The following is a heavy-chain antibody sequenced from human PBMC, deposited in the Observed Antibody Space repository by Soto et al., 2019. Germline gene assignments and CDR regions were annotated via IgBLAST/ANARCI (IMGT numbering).Heavy chain of an antibody. V-gene: IGHV3-66*01. CDR1: GFTFSSNA. D-gene: IGHD6-13*01. CDR3: ARTYSSSWYPLFDY. J-gene: IGHJ4*02. Sequence: GGSLRLSCAASGFTFSSNAMSWVRQAPGKGLEWVSVIYRDGSTFYADSVKGRFTISRDNSKNTLYLQMNSLRAEDTAVYYCARTYSSSWYPLFDYWGQGNLVTVSS. CDR2: IYRDGST.